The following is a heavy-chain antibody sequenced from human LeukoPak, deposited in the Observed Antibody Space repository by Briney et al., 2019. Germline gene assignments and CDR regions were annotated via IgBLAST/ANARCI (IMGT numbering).Heavy chain of an antibody. J-gene: IGHJ4*02. CDR2: IRGSGDTA. V-gene: IGHV3-23*01. D-gene: IGHD6-6*01. Sequence: GGSLRLSCAASGFTFSTHSMAWVRQAPGKGLEWVSAIRGSGDTALYADSVKGRFTISRDNFKNIVYLEMNSLRAEDTATYYCAKVTWESRPPDCNSWGPGTLVTVSS. CDR3: AKVTWESRPPDCNS. CDR1: GFTFSTHS.